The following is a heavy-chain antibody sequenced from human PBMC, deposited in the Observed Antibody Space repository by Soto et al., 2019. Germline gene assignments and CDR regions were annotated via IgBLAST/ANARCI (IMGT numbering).Heavy chain of an antibody. Sequence: QLQLLESGPGLVRPSETLSLTCTVSGDSISSSSYYWGWIRQPPGKGLEWIGTIYYSGTTYQNPSLKSRGTVAVDTSKNQFSLRLTSVTVADAAVYYCARHYGSYWGHFDYWGQGTLVTVSS. CDR3: ARHYGSYWGHFDY. J-gene: IGHJ4*02. D-gene: IGHD1-26*01. V-gene: IGHV4-39*01. CDR1: GDSISSSSYY. CDR2: IYYSGTT.